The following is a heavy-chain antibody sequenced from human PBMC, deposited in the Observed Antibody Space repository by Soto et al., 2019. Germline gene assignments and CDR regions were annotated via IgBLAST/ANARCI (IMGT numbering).Heavy chain of an antibody. CDR2: IRSNTYGGTR. J-gene: IGHJ4*02. D-gene: IGHD4-17*01. CDR1: GFTFGGYA. V-gene: IGHV3-49*03. Sequence: GGSLRLSCTTSGFTFGGYAMSWFRLAPGKGLEWVGFIRSNTYGGTREYAASVKDRFTISRDDSKSIAYLQMNSLKTEDTAVYYCTRDCYDYGDPSPLLDYWGQGTLVTVSS. CDR3: TRDCYDYGDPSPLLDY.